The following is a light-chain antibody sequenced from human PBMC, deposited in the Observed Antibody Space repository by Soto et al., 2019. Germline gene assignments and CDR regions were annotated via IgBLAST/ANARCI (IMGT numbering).Light chain of an antibody. CDR3: QQFNTSPWT. Sequence: DIQMTQSPSTLSASVGDRVTITCRASQTIRTWLAWYQRKPGKAPKVLIYKASSLDSGVPSRFSGSGSGTEFTLTIRGLQPDDFATYYCQQFNTSPWTFGQGTKVDIK. J-gene: IGKJ1*01. V-gene: IGKV1-5*03. CDR1: QTIRTW. CDR2: KAS.